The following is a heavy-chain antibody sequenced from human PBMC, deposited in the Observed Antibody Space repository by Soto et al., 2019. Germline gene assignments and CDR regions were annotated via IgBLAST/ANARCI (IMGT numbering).Heavy chain of an antibody. Sequence: QITLNESGPTVVKPAETLTLTCTFSGFSLTTSGVGVGWIRQSPGTAPEWLALIYWDDDKRYSASLKSRLTLTKDTSKNQVVLTMASVDPADTATYYCAHRILRTVFGLVTTTAIYFDFWGQGTPVVVSS. CDR1: GFSLTTSGVG. J-gene: IGHJ4*02. CDR3: AHRILRTVFGLVTTTAIYFDF. CDR2: IYWDDDK. D-gene: IGHD3-3*01. V-gene: IGHV2-5*02.